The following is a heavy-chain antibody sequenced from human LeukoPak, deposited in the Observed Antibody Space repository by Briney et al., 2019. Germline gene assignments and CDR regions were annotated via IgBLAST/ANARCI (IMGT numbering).Heavy chain of an antibody. J-gene: IGHJ5*02. CDR1: GGTFSSYA. CDR2: ISAYNGNT. CDR3: ARGEHFDGFDP. D-gene: IGHD3-3*02. Sequence: ASVKVSCKASGGTFSSYAISWVRQAPGQGLEWMGWISAYNGNTNYAQKLQGRVTMTTDTSTSTAYMELRSLRSDDTAVYYCARGEHFDGFDPWGQGTLVTVSS. V-gene: IGHV1-18*01.